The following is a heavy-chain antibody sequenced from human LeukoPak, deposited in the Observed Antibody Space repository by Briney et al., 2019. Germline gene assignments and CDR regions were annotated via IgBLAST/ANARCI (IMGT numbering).Heavy chain of an antibody. CDR1: GGTFSSYA. V-gene: IGHV1-69*13. J-gene: IGHJ6*02. Sequence: GASVKVSCKASGGTFSSYAISWVRQAPGQGLEWMGGIIPIFGTANYAQKLQGRVTITADESTSTAYMELSSLRSEDTAVYYCATTTYYYDSSGYDYYGMDVWGQGTTVTVSS. CDR2: IIPIFGTA. CDR3: ATTTYYYDSSGYDYYGMDV. D-gene: IGHD3-22*01.